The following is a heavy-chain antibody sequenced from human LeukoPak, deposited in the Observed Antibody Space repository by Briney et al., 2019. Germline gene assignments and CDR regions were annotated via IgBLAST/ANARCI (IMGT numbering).Heavy chain of an antibody. Sequence: PGRSLRLSCAASGFTFSSYSMNWVRQAPGKGLEWVSYISSSSSTIYYADSVKGRFNISRDNSKNMVYLQMNRLRADDTAVYHCAKEGYASSWYRFDYWGQGTLVTVSS. CDR2: ISSSSSTI. D-gene: IGHD6-13*01. J-gene: IGHJ4*02. V-gene: IGHV3-48*01. CDR3: AKEGYASSWYRFDY. CDR1: GFTFSSYS.